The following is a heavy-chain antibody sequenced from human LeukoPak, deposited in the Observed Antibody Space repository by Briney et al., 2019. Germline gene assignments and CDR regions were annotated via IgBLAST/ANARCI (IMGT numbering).Heavy chain of an antibody. D-gene: IGHD3-16*02. J-gene: IGHJ4*02. CDR2: INHSGST. CDR3: ARGGIDCVWGSYRYHPYYFDY. CDR1: GYSISSGYY. Sequence: PSETLSLTCAVSGYSISSGYYWSWIRQPPGKGLEWIGEINHSGSTNYNPSLKSRVTISVDTSKNQFSLKLSSVTAADTAVYYCARGGIDCVWGSYRYHPYYFDYWGQGTLVTVSS. V-gene: IGHV4-34*01.